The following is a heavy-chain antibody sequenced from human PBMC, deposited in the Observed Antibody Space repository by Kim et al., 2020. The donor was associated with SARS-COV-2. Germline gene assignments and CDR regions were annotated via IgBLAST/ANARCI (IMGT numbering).Heavy chain of an antibody. J-gene: IGHJ6*02. V-gene: IGHV1-18*01. CDR1: GYTFTSYG. CDR2: ISAYNGNT. Sequence: ASVKVSCKASGYTFTSYGISWVRQAPGQGLEWMGWISAYNGNTNYAQKLQGRVTMTTDTSTSTAYMELRSLRSDDTAVYYCARDGCSSTSCYLPYYYYYYGMDVWGQGTTVTVSS. CDR3: ARDGCSSTSCYLPYYYYYYGMDV. D-gene: IGHD2-2*01.